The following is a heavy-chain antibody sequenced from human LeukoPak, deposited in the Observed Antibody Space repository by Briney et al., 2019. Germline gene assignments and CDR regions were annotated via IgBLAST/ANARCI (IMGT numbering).Heavy chain of an antibody. J-gene: IGHJ3*02. D-gene: IGHD3-10*01. CDR2: VKSKGDDGTT. CDR3: ATEGGSGSYYGDDAFDM. Sequence: GGSLRLSCEASGFSFTNTWMSWVRQAPGKGLEWVGRVKSKGDDGTTDYAAPVQGRFTISRDDSKNTLSLQMISLKTEDAAVYYCATEGGSGSYYGDDAFDMWGQGTMVTVSS. CDR1: GFSFTNTW. V-gene: IGHV3-15*01.